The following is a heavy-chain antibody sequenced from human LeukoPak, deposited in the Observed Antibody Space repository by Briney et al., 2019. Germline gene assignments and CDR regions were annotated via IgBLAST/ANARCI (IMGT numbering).Heavy chain of an antibody. CDR1: GYSFTNYW. D-gene: IGHD6-13*01. Sequence: GESLKISCKGSGYSFTNYWIAWVRQMPGKGLEWMGIIYPGDSDTRYSPSFQGQVTISADKSVSTAYLQWSSLKASDTAMYYCARRSSSWCLLDYWGQGTLVTVSS. J-gene: IGHJ4*02. V-gene: IGHV5-51*01. CDR3: ARRSSSWCLLDY. CDR2: IYPGDSDT.